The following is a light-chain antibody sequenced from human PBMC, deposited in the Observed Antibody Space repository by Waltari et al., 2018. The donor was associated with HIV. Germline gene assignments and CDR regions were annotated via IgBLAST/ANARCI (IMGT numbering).Light chain of an antibody. V-gene: IGKV3-15*01. CDR1: ESVDRN. Sequence: EIDLTQSPAILSVSPGDRATLSCRASESVDRNLAWYQQKPGQAPRLLIYDASTRATGIPARFSGSGSGTEFTLTISSLQSEDVATYYCQKYNSAPRTFGQGTKVEIK. CDR3: QKYNSAPRT. CDR2: DAS. J-gene: IGKJ1*01.